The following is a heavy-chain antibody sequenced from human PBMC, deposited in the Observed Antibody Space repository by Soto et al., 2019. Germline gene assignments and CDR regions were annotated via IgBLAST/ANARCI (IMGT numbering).Heavy chain of an antibody. CDR1: GYTFTGYY. D-gene: IGHD1-1*01. V-gene: IGHV1-2*04. CDR2: INTYTGST. J-gene: IGHJ6*02. Sequence: QVQLEQSGAEVKKPGASVKVSCKASGYTFTGYYIHWVRQAPGQGLEWMGWINTYTGSTNYAQKFQGWVTLTRDTSISTAYMETNRLTSDDTAVYYCAREEQLGYYGMDVWGQGTTVTVSS. CDR3: AREEQLGYYGMDV.